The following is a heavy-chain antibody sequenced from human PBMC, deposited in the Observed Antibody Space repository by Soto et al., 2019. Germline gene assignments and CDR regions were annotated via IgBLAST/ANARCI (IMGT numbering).Heavy chain of an antibody. Sequence: PSETLSLTCTVSGVSVNNDNYYWSWIRQPPGKGLEWIGYIYYTGSTTYNPSLKSRVTISLDTSRNHFSLSLSSVTAADTAVFYCAREYSNSPEAFDFWGRGTLVTVYS. J-gene: IGHJ4*02. V-gene: IGHV4-61*03. CDR3: AREYSNSPEAFDF. CDR2: IYYTGST. CDR1: GVSVNNDNYY. D-gene: IGHD6-6*01.